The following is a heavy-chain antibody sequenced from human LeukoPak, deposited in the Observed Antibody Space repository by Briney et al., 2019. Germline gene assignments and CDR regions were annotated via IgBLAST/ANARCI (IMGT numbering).Heavy chain of an antibody. V-gene: IGHV4-4*07. Sequence: PSETLSLTCSVSGDCISGHYWSWIRQPAGKGLDWVGRIHSSGSTDYNPSLKSRVTLSVDTSNNQFSLRVNSVTAADTAVYYCAGGPVTTFFWGQGALVTVSS. J-gene: IGHJ4*02. D-gene: IGHD4-17*01. CDR2: IHSSGST. CDR1: GDCISGHY. CDR3: AGGPVTTFF.